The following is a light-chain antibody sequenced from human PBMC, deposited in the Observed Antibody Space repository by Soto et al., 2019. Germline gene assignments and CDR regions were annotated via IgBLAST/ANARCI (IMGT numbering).Light chain of an antibody. CDR2: DVS. Sequence: QSALTQPRSVSGSPGQAVTISCTGTSSDVGGYNYVSWYQQHPGKAPKLMIYDVSKRPSGVPDRFSGSKSGNTASLTISGLQAEDEADYYCCSYAGRYTWVFGAGTQLNVL. CDR3: CSYAGRYTWV. J-gene: IGLJ7*01. CDR1: SSDVGGYNY. V-gene: IGLV2-11*01.